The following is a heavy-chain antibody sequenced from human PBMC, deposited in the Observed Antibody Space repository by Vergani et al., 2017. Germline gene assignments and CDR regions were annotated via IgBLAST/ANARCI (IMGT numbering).Heavy chain of an antibody. D-gene: IGHD3-9*01. V-gene: IGHV4-59*13. CDR1: GGSFNTYY. CDR2: IYSTWST. J-gene: IGHJ6*02. Sequence: QVQLEESGPGLVKPSETLSLTCTVSGGSFNTYYWSWILQSPRNGLELIGYIYSTWSTNDNHSLNSRVTMSVDTSKNQFSLKFRSVTAADTAVYFCARVMYRDEASTGYRLEWMDIWGQGTTVTISS. CDR3: ARVMYRDEASTGYRLEWMDI.